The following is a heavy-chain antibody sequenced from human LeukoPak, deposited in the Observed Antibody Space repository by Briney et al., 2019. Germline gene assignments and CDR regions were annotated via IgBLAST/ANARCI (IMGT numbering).Heavy chain of an antibody. CDR3: AKDRSSDGTFGVCDWFDP. V-gene: IGHV3-33*06. J-gene: IGHJ5*02. CDR2: IWYNESKI. Sequence: GGSPRLSCAAPAFTFISYGMHWVRQGPGKGVERVEVIWYNESKIYYADSVRGRFTTSRDNSKNTLCLQMNSMRAEDAAGYYCAKDRSSDGTFGVCDWFDPWGEGALVTVSS. CDR1: AFTFISYG. D-gene: IGHD2-8*01.